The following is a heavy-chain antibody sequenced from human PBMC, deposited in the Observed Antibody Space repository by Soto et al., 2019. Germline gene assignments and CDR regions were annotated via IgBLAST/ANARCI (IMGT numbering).Heavy chain of an antibody. V-gene: IGHV3-73*01. Sequence: PGGSLRLSCTASGLSFSGATMHWVRQASGKGPEWLGRIRSKANTYATAYAASVNGRFTISRDDLKNTAYLQMNGLKAEDTAVYYCTTNEGIDTLDPWGQGTLVTVYS. CDR1: GLSFSGAT. CDR2: IRSKANTYAT. D-gene: IGHD2-8*01. J-gene: IGHJ5*02. CDR3: TTNEGIDTLDP.